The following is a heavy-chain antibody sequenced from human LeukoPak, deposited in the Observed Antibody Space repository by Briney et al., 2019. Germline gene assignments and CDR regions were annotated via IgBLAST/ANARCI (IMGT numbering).Heavy chain of an antibody. Sequence: SETLSLTCTVSGGSISSSSYYWGWIRQPPGKGLEWIGSIYYSGSTYYNPSLKSRVTISVDTSKNQFSLKLSSVTAADTAVYYCARDPAVAYDSSGSLDYWGQGTLVTVSS. CDR3: ARDPAVAYDSSGSLDY. CDR1: GGSISSSSYY. J-gene: IGHJ4*02. D-gene: IGHD3-22*01. CDR2: IYYSGST. V-gene: IGHV4-39*07.